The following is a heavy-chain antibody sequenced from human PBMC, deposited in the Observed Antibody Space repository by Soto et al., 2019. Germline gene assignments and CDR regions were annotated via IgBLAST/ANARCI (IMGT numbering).Heavy chain of an antibody. CDR3: ARDSRGDYYDSSGYYSVSYYGMDV. Sequence: GGSLRLSCAASGFTFSSYGMHWVRQAPGKGLEWVAVIWYDGSNKYYADSVKGRFTISRDNSKNTLYLQMNSLRAEDTAVYYCARDSRGDYYDSSGYYSVSYYGMDVWGQGTTVTVSS. V-gene: IGHV3-33*01. D-gene: IGHD3-22*01. CDR1: GFTFSSYG. CDR2: IWYDGSNK. J-gene: IGHJ6*02.